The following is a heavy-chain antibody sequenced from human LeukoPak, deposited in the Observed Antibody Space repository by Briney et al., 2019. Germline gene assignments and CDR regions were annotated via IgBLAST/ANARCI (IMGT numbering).Heavy chain of an antibody. D-gene: IGHD6-13*01. CDR3: AKDRRSSWYLDY. CDR2: ISYDGSNK. J-gene: IGHJ4*02. Sequence: PGGSLRLSCAASGFTFSSYGMHWVRQAPGKGLEWVAVISYDGSNKYYADSVKGRFTISRDNSKNTLYLQMNSLRAEDTAVYYCAKDRRSSWYLDYWGQGTLVTVSS. V-gene: IGHV3-30*18. CDR1: GFTFSSYG.